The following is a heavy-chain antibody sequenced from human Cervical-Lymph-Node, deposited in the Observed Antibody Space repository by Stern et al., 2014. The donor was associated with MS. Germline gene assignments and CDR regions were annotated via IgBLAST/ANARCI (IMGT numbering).Heavy chain of an antibody. CDR3: ASANCSSTSCPNWFDP. CDR2: IYYSGST. D-gene: IGHD2-2*01. V-gene: IGHV4-30-4*01. Sequence: QLQLQESGPGLVKPSQTLSLTCTVSGGSISSGDYYWSWIRQPPEKGLEWIGYIYYSGSTYYNPSLKSRVTISVDTSKNQFSLKLSSVTAADTAVYYCASANCSSTSCPNWFDPWGQGTLVTVSS. J-gene: IGHJ5*02. CDR1: GGSISSGDYY.